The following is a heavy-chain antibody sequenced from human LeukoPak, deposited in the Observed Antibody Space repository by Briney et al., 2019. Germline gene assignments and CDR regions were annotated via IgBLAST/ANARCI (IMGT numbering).Heavy chain of an antibody. J-gene: IGHJ5*02. CDR2: ISYDGSNK. CDR3: AKDLSYANWFDP. Sequence: GGSLRLSCAASGFTFSSYGMHWVRLAPGKGLEWVAVISYDGSNKYYADSVKGRFTISRDNSKNTLYLQMNSLRAEDTAVYYCAKDLSYANWFDPWGQGTLVTVSS. V-gene: IGHV3-30*18. D-gene: IGHD1-26*01. CDR1: GFTFSSYG.